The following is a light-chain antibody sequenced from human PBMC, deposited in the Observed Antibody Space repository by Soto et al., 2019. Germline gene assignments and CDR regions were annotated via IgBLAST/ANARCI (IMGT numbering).Light chain of an antibody. CDR2: EVV. V-gene: IGLV2-8*01. J-gene: IGLJ3*02. CDR3: KSYAGSTTFVL. CDR1: KSDIGVYDF. Sequence: QSVLTQPPSASGSPGQSVTISCTGTKSDIGVYDFVSWYQHHPGKAPRLIIYEVVQRPSGVPDRFSGSKSGNTASLTVSGLQAADEADYFCKSYAGSTTFVLFGGGTQLTVL.